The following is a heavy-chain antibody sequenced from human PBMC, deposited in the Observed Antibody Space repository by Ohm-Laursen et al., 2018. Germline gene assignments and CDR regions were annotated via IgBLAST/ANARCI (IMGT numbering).Heavy chain of an antibody. Sequence: GASVKVSCKASGYSFTDYHMHWVRQAPGQGPEWMGWVNANSGGTKYLEKFQGRVTTTRDTSINTAYMELTALTSDDTAVYYCVRDKIAAAAGTWGPGTLVTVSS. CDR1: GYSFTDYH. CDR3: VRDKIAAAAGT. J-gene: IGHJ5*02. D-gene: IGHD6-13*01. CDR2: VNANSGGT. V-gene: IGHV1-2*02.